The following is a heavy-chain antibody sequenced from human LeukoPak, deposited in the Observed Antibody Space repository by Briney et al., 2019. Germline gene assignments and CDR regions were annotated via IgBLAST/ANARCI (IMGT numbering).Heavy chain of an antibody. CDR1: GFTFDDYA. V-gene: IGHV3-9*01. D-gene: IGHD3-10*02. CDR3: AELGITMIGGV. CDR2: ISWNSGSI. J-gene: IGHJ6*04. Sequence: GGSLRLSCAASGFTFDDYAMHWVRQAPGKGLEWVSGISWNSGSIGYADSVKGRFTISRDNAKNSLYLQMNSLRAEDTVVYYCAELGITMIGGVWGKGTTDTISS.